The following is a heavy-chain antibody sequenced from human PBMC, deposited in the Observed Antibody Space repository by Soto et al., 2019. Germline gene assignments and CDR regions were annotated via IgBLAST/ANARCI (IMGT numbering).Heavy chain of an antibody. CDR1: GFTFSSYG. CDR2: ISYDGSNK. D-gene: IGHD5-18*01. V-gene: IGHV3-30*18. Sequence: QVQLLESGGGLVEPGRSLRLSCAASGFTFSSYGMHWVRQAPGKGLEWVAVISYDGSNKYYADSVKGRFTISRDNSKNTLYLQMNSLRAKDTAVYYCAKDLYIYARSDYYFDYWGQGTLVTVSS. J-gene: IGHJ4*02. CDR3: AKDLYIYARSDYYFDY.